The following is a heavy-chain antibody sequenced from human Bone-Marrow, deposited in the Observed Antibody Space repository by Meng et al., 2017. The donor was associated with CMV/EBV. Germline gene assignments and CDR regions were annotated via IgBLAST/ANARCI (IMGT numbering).Heavy chain of an antibody. CDR2: INPNSGGT. J-gene: IGHJ6*02. Sequence: ASVKVSCKASGYIFTDYYMHWVRQAPGQGLEWMGWINPNSGGTNYAQNFQGRVTMSSDTSISTAYMELSRLRSDDTAVYYCARAHYYYNMAVWGQGTTVTVYS. CDR1: GYIFTDYY. V-gene: IGHV1-2*02. CDR3: ARAHYYYNMAV.